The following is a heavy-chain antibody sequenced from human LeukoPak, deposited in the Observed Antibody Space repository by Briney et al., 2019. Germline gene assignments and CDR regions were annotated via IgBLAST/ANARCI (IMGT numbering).Heavy chain of an antibody. CDR1: GFSLSTSGMC. CDR2: IDWDDDK. CDR3: ARTTYDYVWGSYEAHDY. Sequence: SGPALVKPTQTLTLTCTFSGFSLSTSGMCVSWIRQPPGKALEWLALIDWDDDKYYSTSLKTRLTISKDTSKNQVVLTMTNMDPVDTATYYCARTTYDYVWGSYEAHDYWGRGTLVTVSS. V-gene: IGHV2-70*01. J-gene: IGHJ4*02. D-gene: IGHD3-16*01.